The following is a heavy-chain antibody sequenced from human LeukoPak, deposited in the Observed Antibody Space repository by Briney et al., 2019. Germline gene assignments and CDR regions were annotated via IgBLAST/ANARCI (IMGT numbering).Heavy chain of an antibody. CDR2: IYSGGST. CDR3: ARGDQYCSSTSCSESDY. J-gene: IGHJ4*02. D-gene: IGHD2-2*01. Sequence: PGGSLRLSCAASGFTVSSNYMSWVRQAPGKGLEWVSVIYSGGSTYYADSVKGRFTISRDNSRNTLYLQMNSLRVEDTAVYYCARGDQYCSSTSCSESDYWGQGTLVTVSS. CDR1: GFTVSSNY. V-gene: IGHV3-53*01.